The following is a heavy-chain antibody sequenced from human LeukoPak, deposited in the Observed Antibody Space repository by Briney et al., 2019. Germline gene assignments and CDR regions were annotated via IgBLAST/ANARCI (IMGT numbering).Heavy chain of an antibody. Sequence: SETLSLTCTVSGGSISSYYWSWIQQPPGKGLEWIGYIYYSGSTNYNPSLKSRVTISVDTSKNQFSLKLSSVTAADTAVYYCARGNMVRGVIISSARYYYYMDVWGKGTTVTVSS. CDR2: IYYSGST. J-gene: IGHJ6*03. CDR1: GGSISSYY. V-gene: IGHV4-59*01. CDR3: ARGNMVRGVIISSARYYYYMDV. D-gene: IGHD3-10*01.